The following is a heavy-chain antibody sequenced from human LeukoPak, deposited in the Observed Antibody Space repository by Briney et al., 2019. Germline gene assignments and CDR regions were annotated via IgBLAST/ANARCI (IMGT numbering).Heavy chain of an antibody. D-gene: IGHD3-9*01. J-gene: IGHJ5*02. Sequence: ASVKVSCKASGYTFTGYFMHWVRQAPGQGLEWMGWINPNSGGTNYAQKFQGRVTMTRDTSISTAYMELSRLRSDDTAVYYCAIWARLVIENPYYDILTGYWATNWFDPWGQGTLVTVSS. CDR1: GYTFTGYF. CDR2: INPNSGGT. V-gene: IGHV1-2*02. CDR3: AIWARLVIENPYYDILTGYWATNWFDP.